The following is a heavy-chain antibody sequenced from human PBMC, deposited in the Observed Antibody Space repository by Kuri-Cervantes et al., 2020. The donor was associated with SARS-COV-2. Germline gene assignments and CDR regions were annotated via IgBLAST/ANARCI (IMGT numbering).Heavy chain of an antibody. Sequence: ESLKISCTVSGGSISSSNYYWGWIRQPPGKGLEWIGSIYYSGSTYYNPSLKSRVTISVDTSKNQFSLKLSSVTAADTAVYYCAKASIVGATYFDYWGQGTLVTVSS. CDR1: GGSISSSNYY. J-gene: IGHJ4*02. V-gene: IGHV4-39*01. CDR3: AKASIVGATYFDY. D-gene: IGHD1-26*01. CDR2: IYYSGST.